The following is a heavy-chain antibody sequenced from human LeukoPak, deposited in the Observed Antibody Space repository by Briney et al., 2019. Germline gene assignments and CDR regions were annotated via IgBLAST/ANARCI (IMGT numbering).Heavy chain of an antibody. V-gene: IGHV4-34*01. J-gene: IGHJ4*02. CDR3: ARRTLGGRGSSWLRPIYYFDY. CDR2: INHSGST. Sequence: ASETLSLTCAVYGGSFSGYYWSWIRQPPGKGLEWIGEINHSGSTNYNPSLKSRVTISVDTSKNQFSLKLSSVTAADTAVYYCARRTLGGRGSSWLRPIYYFDYWGQGTLVTVSS. CDR1: GGSFSGYY. D-gene: IGHD6-13*01.